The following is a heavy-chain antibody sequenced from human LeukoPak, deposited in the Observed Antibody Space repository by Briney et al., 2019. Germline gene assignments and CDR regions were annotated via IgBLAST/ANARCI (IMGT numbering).Heavy chain of an antibody. V-gene: IGHV1-69*05. Sequence: SVKVSCKASGGTFSSYAISWVRQAPGRGLEWMGGIIPIFGTANYAQKFQGRVTITTDESTSTAYMELSSLRSEDTAVYYCASPRLLHSSGYLYWGQGTLVTVSS. CDR2: IIPIFGTA. CDR1: GGTFSSYA. J-gene: IGHJ4*02. D-gene: IGHD3-22*01. CDR3: ASPRLLHSSGYLY.